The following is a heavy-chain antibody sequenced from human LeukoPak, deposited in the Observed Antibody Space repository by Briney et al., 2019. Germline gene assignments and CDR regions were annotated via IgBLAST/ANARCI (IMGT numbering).Heavy chain of an antibody. D-gene: IGHD3-22*01. CDR2: ISYDGSNK. V-gene: IGHV3-30*18. CDR3: AKGARDYYDSSGYYFDY. Sequence: HPGRSLRLSCAASGFTFSSYGMHWVRQAPGKGLEWVAVISYDGSNKYYADSVKGRFTISRDNSKNTLYLQMNSLRAEDTAVYYCAKGARDYYDSSGYYFDYWGQGTLVTVSS. CDR1: GFTFSSYG. J-gene: IGHJ4*02.